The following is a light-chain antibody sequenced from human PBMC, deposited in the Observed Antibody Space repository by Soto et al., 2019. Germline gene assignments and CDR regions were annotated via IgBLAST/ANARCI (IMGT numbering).Light chain of an antibody. J-gene: IGKJ5*01. CDR2: GTS. Sequence: VLTQSPGTLSLSRGERATLSCRASERIYSAYLGWYQQKPGQAPRLLIYGTSSRATGIPDRFSGSGSGTDFTLTISRLEPEDFAVYYCQQYGNSPITFGQGTRLDIK. CDR3: QQYGNSPIT. CDR1: ERIYSAY. V-gene: IGKV3-20*01.